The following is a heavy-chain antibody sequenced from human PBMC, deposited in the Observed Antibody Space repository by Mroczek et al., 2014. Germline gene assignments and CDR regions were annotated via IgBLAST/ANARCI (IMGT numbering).Heavy chain of an antibody. J-gene: IGHJ1*01. CDR3: ARSLRITIFGAEGEGESFDWN. CDR1: GGSISSGSYY. CDR2: IYTSGST. D-gene: IGHD3-3*01. Sequence: QVQLVESGPGLVKPSQTLSLTCTVSGGSISSGSYYWSWIRQPAGKGLEWIGRIYTSGSTNYNPSLKSRVTISVDTSKNQFSLKLSSVTAADTAVYYCARSLRITIFGAEGEGESFDWNWGQGTLVTVSS. V-gene: IGHV4-61*02.